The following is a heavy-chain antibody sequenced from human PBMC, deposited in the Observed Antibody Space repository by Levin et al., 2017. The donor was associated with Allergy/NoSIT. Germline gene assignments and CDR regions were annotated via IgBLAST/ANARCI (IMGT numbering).Heavy chain of an antibody. D-gene: IGHD6-19*01. V-gene: IGHV3-7*01. J-gene: IGHJ4*02. Sequence: GGSLRLSCAASGLTFSRYWMSWVRQGPGKGLEWVANIREDGKEKNYVDSVKGRFTISRDNAKNSLYLQMNSLRAEDTAVYYCARGGIVSGWYSESWGQGTLVTVSS. CDR2: IREDGKEK. CDR3: ARGGIVSGWYSES. CDR1: GLTFSRYW.